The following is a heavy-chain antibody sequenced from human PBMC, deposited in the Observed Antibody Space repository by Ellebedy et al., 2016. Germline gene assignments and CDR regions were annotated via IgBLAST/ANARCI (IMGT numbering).Heavy chain of an antibody. D-gene: IGHD3-22*01. Sequence: GGSLRLXXAASGFTFSSYSMNWVRQAPGKGLEWVAVISYDGSNKYYADSVKGRFTISRDNSKNTLYLQMNSLRAEDTAVYYCARAMDSSGYYYAHWGQGTLVTVSS. V-gene: IGHV3-30*03. CDR1: GFTFSSYS. CDR3: ARAMDSSGYYYAH. CDR2: ISYDGSNK. J-gene: IGHJ4*02.